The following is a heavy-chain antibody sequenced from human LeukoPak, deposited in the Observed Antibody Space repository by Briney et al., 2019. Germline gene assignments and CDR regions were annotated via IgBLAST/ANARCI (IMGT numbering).Heavy chain of an antibody. Sequence: GGSLRLSCAASGFTFSSYGMHWVRQAPGKGLEWVAVISYDGSNKYYADSVKGRFTISRDNSKNTLYLQMNSLRAEDTAVCYCAKDPFPSWGQGTLVTVSS. J-gene: IGHJ4*02. CDR1: GFTFSSYG. V-gene: IGHV3-30*18. CDR2: ISYDGSNK. CDR3: AKDPFPS.